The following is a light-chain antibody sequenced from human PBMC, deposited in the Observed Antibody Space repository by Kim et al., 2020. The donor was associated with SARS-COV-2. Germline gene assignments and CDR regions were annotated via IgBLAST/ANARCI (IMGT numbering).Light chain of an antibody. CDR1: QSVGSY. J-gene: IGKJ1*01. CDR2: ATS. CDR3: QQYYHWRT. Sequence: SVYPGERATLSCRASQSVGSYLAWYQQKSGQAPRLLIYATSTRATGIPARFSASGSGTEFILTISSLQSEDFGTYYCQQYYHWRTFGQGTKVDIK. V-gene: IGKV3-15*01.